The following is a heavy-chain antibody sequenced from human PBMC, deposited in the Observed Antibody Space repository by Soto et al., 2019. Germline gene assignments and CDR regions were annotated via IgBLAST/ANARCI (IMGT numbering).Heavy chain of an antibody. J-gene: IGHJ4*02. CDR2: IIPILGIA. CDR1: GGTFSSYT. Sequence: QVQLVQSGAEVRKPGSSVKVSCKATGGTFSSYTISWVRQAPGQGLEWMGRIIPILGIANYAQEFQGRVTITADKSTSTAYMELSSLRSEDTAVYYCASGYSSSWYSDYWGKGALITVSS. V-gene: IGHV1-69*02. CDR3: ASGYSSSWYSDY. D-gene: IGHD6-13*01.